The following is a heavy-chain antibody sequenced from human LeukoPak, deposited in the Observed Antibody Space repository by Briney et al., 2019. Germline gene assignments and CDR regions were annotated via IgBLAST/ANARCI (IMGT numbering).Heavy chain of an antibody. CDR3: AREGDDSNGGFLQQ. Sequence: PSETLSLTCTVSGDSISINYWTWIRQPAGRGLEWIGRIYTSGVTNYNPSLKSRVTMSVATSKNQLSLRLSSVTAADTAMYYCAREGDDSNGGFLQQWGQGTLVTVSS. J-gene: IGHJ1*01. V-gene: IGHV4-4*07. D-gene: IGHD7-27*01. CDR2: IYTSGVT. CDR1: GDSISINY.